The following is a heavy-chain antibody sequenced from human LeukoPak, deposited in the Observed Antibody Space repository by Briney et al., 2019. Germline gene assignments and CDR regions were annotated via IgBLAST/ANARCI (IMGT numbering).Heavy chain of an antibody. Sequence: PGGSLRLSCAASGFTFSSYWMHGVRQAPGKGLVWVSRIKSDGRSTSCGDSVEGPFTISRDNDTHTLYLHMNSLRAEATDVYYCASVEMATIPSLDSWGQGTLVTVSS. J-gene: IGHJ4*02. CDR1: GFTFSSYW. CDR2: IKSDGRST. V-gene: IGHV3-74*01. CDR3: ASVEMATIPSLDS. D-gene: IGHD5-24*01.